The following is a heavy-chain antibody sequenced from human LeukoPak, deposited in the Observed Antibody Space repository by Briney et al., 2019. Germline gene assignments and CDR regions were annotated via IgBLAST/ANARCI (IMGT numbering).Heavy chain of an antibody. CDR1: GFTFSSYW. J-gene: IGHJ6*02. V-gene: IGHV3-7*01. Sequence: GGSLRLSCAASGFTFSSYWMSWVRQAPGKGLEWVANIKQDGSEKYYVDSVKGRFTISRDNAKNSLYLQMNSLRAEDTAVYYCARGAYGDYELYYYYGMDLWGQGTTVTVSS. D-gene: IGHD4-17*01. CDR2: IKQDGSEK. CDR3: ARGAYGDYELYYYYGMDL.